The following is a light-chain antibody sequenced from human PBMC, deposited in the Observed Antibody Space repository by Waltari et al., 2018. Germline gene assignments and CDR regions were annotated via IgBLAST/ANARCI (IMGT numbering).Light chain of an antibody. CDR1: SSNIGSKT. CDR3: AAWDDSLKEV. Sequence: QSVLTQPPSASGTPGQRVTISCSGSSSNIGSKTVNWYQQLPGTAPKLLIYSNNQRPSGVPDRFSGSKSGTSASLAISGLQSEDEADYYCAAWDDSLKEVFGTGTKVTVL. J-gene: IGLJ1*01. V-gene: IGLV1-44*01. CDR2: SNN.